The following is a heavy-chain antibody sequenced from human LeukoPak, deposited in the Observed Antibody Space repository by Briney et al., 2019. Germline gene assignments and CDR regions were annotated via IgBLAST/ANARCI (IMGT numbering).Heavy chain of an antibody. Sequence: HPGGSLRLSCAASGFTFSTFAMIWVRQPPGKGLEWVSSIFQGGGEIHYADSVRGRFTISRDNSKSTLFLQMNSLRAEDTAVYYCARSLVVGATYPYHWGQGTLVTVSS. CDR2: IFQGGGEI. D-gene: IGHD1-26*01. J-gene: IGHJ5*02. CDR1: GFTFSTFA. V-gene: IGHV3-23*01. CDR3: ARSLVVGATYPYH.